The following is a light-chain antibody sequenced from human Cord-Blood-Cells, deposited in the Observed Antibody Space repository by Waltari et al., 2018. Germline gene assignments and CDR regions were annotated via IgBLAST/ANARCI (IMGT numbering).Light chain of an antibody. V-gene: IGLV1-44*01. Sequence: SVLPQPPSASGTPGQRVTISCSGSRSNIGSNTVNWYQQLPGTAPKLLIYSNNQRPSGVPDRFSGSKSGTSASLAISGLQSEDEADYYCAAWDDSLNGVFGGGTKLTVL. CDR1: RSNIGSNT. CDR2: SNN. J-gene: IGLJ3*02. CDR3: AAWDDSLNGV.